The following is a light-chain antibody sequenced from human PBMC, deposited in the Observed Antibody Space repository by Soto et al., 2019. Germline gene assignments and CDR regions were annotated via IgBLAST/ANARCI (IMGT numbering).Light chain of an antibody. V-gene: IGKV3-20*01. Sequence: EIVLTQSPGTLSLSPGERATLSCRASQSVSSSYLAWYQQKPGQAPRLLIYGASSRATGIPDRFSGSGSGTDFTLTINRLEPEEFAVYYCQQYGSSGYTFGQGTKLEIK. J-gene: IGKJ2*01. CDR2: GAS. CDR3: QQYGSSGYT. CDR1: QSVSSSY.